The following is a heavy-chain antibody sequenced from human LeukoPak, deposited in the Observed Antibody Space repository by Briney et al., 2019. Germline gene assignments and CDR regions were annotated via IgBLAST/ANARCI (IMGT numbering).Heavy chain of an antibody. CDR3: ATEPLAEGKNVISDY. CDR1: GYTPTELS. D-gene: IGHD3-16*02. J-gene: IGHJ4*02. V-gene: IGHV1-24*01. Sequence: ASVKVSCKVSGYTPTELSMHWVRQAPGKGLEWMGGFDPEDGETIYAQKFQGRVTMTEDTSTDTAYMELSSLRSEDTAVYYCATEPLAEGKNVISDYWGQGTLVTVSS. CDR2: FDPEDGET.